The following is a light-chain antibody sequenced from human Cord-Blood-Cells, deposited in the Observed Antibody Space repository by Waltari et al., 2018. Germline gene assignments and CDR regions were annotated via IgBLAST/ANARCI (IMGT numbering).Light chain of an antibody. CDR3: QQYGSSPQT. CDR1: QSVSSSY. V-gene: IGKV3-20*01. J-gene: IGKJ1*01. CDR2: GAS. Sequence: EIVLTQSPGTLSLSPGERATLSCRASQSVSSSYLAWYRQKPGQAPRLLIYGASSRATVIPDRFSGSGSGTDFTLTISRLEPEDFAVYYCQQYGSSPQTFGQGTKVEIK.